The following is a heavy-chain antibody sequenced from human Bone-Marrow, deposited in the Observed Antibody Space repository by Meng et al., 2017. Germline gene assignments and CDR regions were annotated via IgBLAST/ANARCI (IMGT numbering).Heavy chain of an antibody. CDR2: IHYSGST. V-gene: IGHV4-31*03. J-gene: IGHJ5*02. Sequence: QVQLQESGPGLGKPSQTLSLTGTGSGGSISSGTYYWGWIRQLPGKGLEWIAYIHYSGSTYYSPSLKSRVTISVDTSKNQLSLKLSSMTAADTAVYYCARYVFDSSSLYSNWFDPWGQGTLVTVSS. CDR3: ARYVFDSSSLYSNWFDP. D-gene: IGHD3-22*01. CDR1: GGSISSGTYY.